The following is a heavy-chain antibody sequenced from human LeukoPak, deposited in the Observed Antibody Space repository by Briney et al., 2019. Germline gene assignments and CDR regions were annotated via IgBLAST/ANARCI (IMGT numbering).Heavy chain of an antibody. Sequence: ASVKVSCKASGYTFISYYMHWVRRAPGQGLEWMGIINPSGGSTSYAQKFQGRVTMTRDMSTSTVSMELSSLRSEDTAVYYCARASSDADYFDYWGQGTLVTVSS. J-gene: IGHJ4*02. V-gene: IGHV1-46*01. CDR1: GYTFISYY. CDR2: INPSGGST. CDR3: ARASSDADYFDY. D-gene: IGHD6-25*01.